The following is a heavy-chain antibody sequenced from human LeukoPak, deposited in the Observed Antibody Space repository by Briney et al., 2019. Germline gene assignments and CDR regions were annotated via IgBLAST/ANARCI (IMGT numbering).Heavy chain of an antibody. D-gene: IGHD2-2*01. CDR3: AKIEGKYQLANIPDS. CDR1: GFTLSYYG. Sequence: GGSLRLSCVASGFTLSYYGMHWVRQAPGKGLEWVAFIRYDGSNEYYAESVKGRFTISRDNSKNTLYLQMNSLRVEDTAAYYCAKIEGKYQLANIPDSWGQGTLVTVSS. CDR2: IRYDGSNE. V-gene: IGHV3-30*02. J-gene: IGHJ4*02.